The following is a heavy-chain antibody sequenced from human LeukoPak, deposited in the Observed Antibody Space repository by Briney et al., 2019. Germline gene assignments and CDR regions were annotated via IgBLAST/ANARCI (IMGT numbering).Heavy chain of an antibody. J-gene: IGHJ6*02. CDR3: ARGLVDGYYYYYGMDV. D-gene: IGHD3-16*01. V-gene: IGHV3-53*01. CDR2: IYSGGST. Sequence: GGALRLSCAASGFTVSSNYMSWVRQAPGKGLEWVSVIYSGGSTYYADSVKGRFTISRDNSKNTLYLQMNSLRAEDTAVYYCARGLVDGYYYYYGMDVWGQGTTVTVSS. CDR1: GFTVSSNY.